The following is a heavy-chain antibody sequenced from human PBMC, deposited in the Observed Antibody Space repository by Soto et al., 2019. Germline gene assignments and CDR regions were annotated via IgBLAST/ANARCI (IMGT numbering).Heavy chain of an antibody. CDR1: GGSISSYY. CDR2: IYYSGST. D-gene: IGHD4-17*01. CDR3: ASTSDYGDYAHYFDY. V-gene: IGHV4-59*08. J-gene: IGHJ4*02. Sequence: SETLSLTCTVSGGSISSYYWSWIRQPPGKGLEWIGYIYYSGSTNYNPSLKSRVTISVDTSKNQFSLKLSSVTAADTAAYYCASTSDYGDYAHYFDYWGQGTLVTVSS.